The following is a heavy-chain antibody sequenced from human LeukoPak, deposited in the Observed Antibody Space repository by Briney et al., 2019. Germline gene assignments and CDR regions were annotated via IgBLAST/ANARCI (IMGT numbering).Heavy chain of an antibody. D-gene: IGHD3-22*01. CDR3: ARRARRGKMLLPSNYYYYYYMDV. Sequence: SETLSLTCAVYGGSFSGYYWSWIRQPPGKGLEWIGEINHSGSTNYNPSLKSRVTISVDTSKNQFSLKLSSVTAADTAVYYCARRARRGKMLLPSNYYYYYYMDVWGKGTTVTVSS. J-gene: IGHJ6*03. CDR1: GGSFSGYY. CDR2: INHSGST. V-gene: IGHV4-34*01.